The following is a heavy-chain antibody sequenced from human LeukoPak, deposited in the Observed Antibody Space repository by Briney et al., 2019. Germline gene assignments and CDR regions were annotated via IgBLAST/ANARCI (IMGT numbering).Heavy chain of an antibody. CDR1: GFTFSNYE. CDR3: ARDYGGSSPFDY. J-gene: IGHJ4*02. D-gene: IGHD4-23*01. CDR2: ISSSGSDI. Sequence: AGSLRLSCAASGFTFSNYEMHWVRQAPGKGLEWVSYISSSGSDIYYADSVKGRFTISRDNAKNSLYLHMNSPRAEDTAVYYCARDYGGSSPFDYWGQGTLVTVSS. V-gene: IGHV3-48*03.